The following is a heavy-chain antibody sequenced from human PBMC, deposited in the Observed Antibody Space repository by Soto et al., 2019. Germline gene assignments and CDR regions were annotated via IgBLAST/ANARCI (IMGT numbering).Heavy chain of an antibody. CDR3: VKGGWRVAVLDKAAFDS. Sequence: QVHLQESGPRLVKPPGTLSLTCAVSGGSVNNSNWWSWVRQPPGKGLEWIGEIYQGGATKYNPSLKSRGTISVDKSKNQFSLKLTSVTAADTAVYFCVKGGWRVAVLDKAAFDSWGQGILVTVSS. CDR2: IYQGGAT. V-gene: IGHV4-4*01. CDR1: GGSVNNSNW. D-gene: IGHD2-21*01. J-gene: IGHJ4*02.